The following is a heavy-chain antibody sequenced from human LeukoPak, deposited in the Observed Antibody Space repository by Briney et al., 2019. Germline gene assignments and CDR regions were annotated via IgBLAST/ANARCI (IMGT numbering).Heavy chain of an antibody. CDR3: ARGSTFGGVISDF. CDR2: ISTSSSAI. CDR1: GFTLSSYS. D-gene: IGHD3-16*02. V-gene: IGHV3-48*01. J-gene: IGHJ4*02. Sequence: GGSLRLSCAASGFTLSSYSMNWVRQAPGKGLEWISYISTSSSAIYYADSVKGRFTISRDNANNSLHLQMNSLRVEDTGIYFCARGSTFGGVISDFWGQGTLVTVSS.